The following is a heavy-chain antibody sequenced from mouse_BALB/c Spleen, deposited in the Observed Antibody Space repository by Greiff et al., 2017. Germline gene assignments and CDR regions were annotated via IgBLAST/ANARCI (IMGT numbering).Heavy chain of an antibody. D-gene: IGHD1-1*01. J-gene: IGHJ3*01. Sequence: VQLQQSGAELVRPGTSVKVSCKASGYAFTNYLIEWVKQRPGQGLEWIGVINPGSGGTNYNEKFKGKATLTADKSSSTAYMQLSSLTSDDSAVYCCARSGKPFAYWGQGTLVTVSA. CDR2: INPGSGGT. CDR1: GYAFTNYL. CDR3: ARSGKPFAY. V-gene: IGHV1-54*01.